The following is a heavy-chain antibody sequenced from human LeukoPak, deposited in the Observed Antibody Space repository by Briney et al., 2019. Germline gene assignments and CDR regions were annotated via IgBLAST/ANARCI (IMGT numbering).Heavy chain of an antibody. CDR3: ARDYRTGYYPPDFDY. J-gene: IGHJ4*02. Sequence: ASVKVSCKASGYTFTGYGFTWVRQAPGQGLEWMGWISAYNGNTNYAQKLQGRVTMTTDTSTSTAYMELRSLRSDDTAVYYCARDYRTGYYPPDFDYWGQGTLVTVSS. D-gene: IGHD3/OR15-3a*01. V-gene: IGHV1-18*01. CDR1: GYTFTGYG. CDR2: ISAYNGNT.